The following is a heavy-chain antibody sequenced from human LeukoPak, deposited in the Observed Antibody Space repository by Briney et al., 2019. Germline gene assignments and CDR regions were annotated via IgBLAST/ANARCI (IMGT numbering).Heavy chain of an antibody. CDR3: ARTRASYDDY. V-gene: IGHV3-53*01. CDR1: GFTVSSNY. J-gene: IGHJ4*02. Sequence: GGSLRLSCAASGFTVSSNYLTWVRQAPGKGLEWVSVIFSTGNTDYADSVKGRFTISRDNSKNTLYPQMNSLRAEDTAVYYCARTRASYDDYWGQGTLVTVSS. D-gene: IGHD5-12*01. CDR2: IFSTGNT.